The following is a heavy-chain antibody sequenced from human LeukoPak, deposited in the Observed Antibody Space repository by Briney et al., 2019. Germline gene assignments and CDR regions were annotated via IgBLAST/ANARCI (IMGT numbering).Heavy chain of an antibody. J-gene: IGHJ4*02. CDR1: GFSFSSYS. CDR3: ARDRQEVGYYYDSSGLDY. V-gene: IGHV3-21*01. Sequence: GGSLRLSCAASGFSFSSYSMNWVRQAPGKGLEWVSSISSSASYIYYADSLKGRFTISRDNAKNSLCLQMNSLRAEDTAVYYCARDRQEVGYYYDSSGLDYWGQGTLVTVSS. D-gene: IGHD3-22*01. CDR2: ISSSASYI.